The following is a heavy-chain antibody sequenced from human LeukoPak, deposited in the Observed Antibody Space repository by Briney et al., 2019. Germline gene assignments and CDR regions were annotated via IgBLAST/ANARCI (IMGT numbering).Heavy chain of an antibody. V-gene: IGHV4-59*11. CDR2: IHYSGST. CDR3: ATPSGTSPIDS. CDR1: GASISSHY. Sequence: SSETLSLTCSVSGASISSHYWTWIRQPPGKGLEWIGYIHYSGSTNSNPSLQSRVTISVDTSRNQFSLKLSSVTAADTAVYYCATPSGTSPIDSWGQGTLVTVSS. J-gene: IGHJ4*02.